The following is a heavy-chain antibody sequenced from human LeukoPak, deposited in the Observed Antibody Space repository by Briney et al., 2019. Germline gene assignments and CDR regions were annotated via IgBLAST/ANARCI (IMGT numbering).Heavy chain of an antibody. Sequence: GGSLRLSCAASGFKFKTYGMHWVRQAPGEGLEWVAVNYYDGNQKYYGDSVKGRFTVSRDVSENMLYLQMSSLRADDTAVYYCARGGVATAWGAFDVWGQGTMVTVSS. CDR3: ARGGVATAWGAFDV. CDR1: GFKFKTYG. CDR2: NYYDGNQK. J-gene: IGHJ3*01. D-gene: IGHD4-23*01. V-gene: IGHV3-33*01.